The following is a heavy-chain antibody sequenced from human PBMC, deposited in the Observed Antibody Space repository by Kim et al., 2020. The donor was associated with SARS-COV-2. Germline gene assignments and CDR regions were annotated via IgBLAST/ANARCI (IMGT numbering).Heavy chain of an antibody. Sequence: SETLSLTCTVSGYSISSGYYWGWIRQPPGKGLEWIGSIYHSGSTYYNPSLKSRVTISVDTSKNQFSLKLSSVTAADTAVYYCARLDKTTSRFDYWGQGTLVTVSS. CDR2: IYHSGST. D-gene: IGHD4-4*01. CDR1: GYSISSGYY. J-gene: IGHJ4*02. V-gene: IGHV4-38-2*02. CDR3: ARLDKTTSRFDY.